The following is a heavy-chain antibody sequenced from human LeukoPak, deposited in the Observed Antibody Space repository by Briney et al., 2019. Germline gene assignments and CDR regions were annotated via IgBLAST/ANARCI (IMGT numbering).Heavy chain of an antibody. CDR2: IYYSGST. J-gene: IGHJ3*02. D-gene: IGHD7-27*01. V-gene: IGHV4-59*01. CDR3: AVLGAFDI. Sequence: SETLSLTCTVSGGSISSYYWSWIRQPPGKGLEWIGYIYYSGSTNYNPSLKSRVTISVDTSKNQFSLKLSSVTAADTAVYYCAVLGAFDIWGQGTTVTVSS. CDR1: GGSISSYY.